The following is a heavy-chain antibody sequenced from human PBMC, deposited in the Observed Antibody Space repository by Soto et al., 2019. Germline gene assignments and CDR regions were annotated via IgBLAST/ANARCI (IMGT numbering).Heavy chain of an antibody. D-gene: IGHD3-16*01. J-gene: IGHJ4*02. CDR3: ARAWGGVPDY. Sequence: SETLSLTCSVSGGSVSSGSYYWSWIRQPPGKGLEWIGEINHSGSTNYNPSLKSRVTISVDTSKNQFSLKLSSVTAADTAVYYCARAWGGVPDYWGQGTLVTVSS. CDR2: INHSGST. V-gene: IGHV4-39*07. CDR1: GGSVSSGSYY.